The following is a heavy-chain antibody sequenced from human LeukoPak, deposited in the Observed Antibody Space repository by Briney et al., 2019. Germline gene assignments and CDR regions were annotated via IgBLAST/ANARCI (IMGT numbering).Heavy chain of an antibody. CDR2: ISYDGSNK. CDR3: ARVDTYYYDCSGYSN. V-gene: IGHV3-30*01. D-gene: IGHD3-22*01. J-gene: IGHJ4*02. CDR1: GFTFSSYA. Sequence: GGSLRLSCAASGFTFSSYAMHWVRQAPGKGLEWVAGISYDGSNKYYADSVKGRFTISRDNSKNTLYLQMNSLRAEDTAVYYCARVDTYYYDCSGYSNWGQGTLVTVSS.